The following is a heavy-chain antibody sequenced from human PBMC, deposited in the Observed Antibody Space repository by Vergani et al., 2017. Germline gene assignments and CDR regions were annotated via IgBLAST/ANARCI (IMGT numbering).Heavy chain of an antibody. J-gene: IGHJ4*02. D-gene: IGHD6-19*01. V-gene: IGHV3-48*03. CDR1: GFTFSSYE. CDR3: ARGYSSGWYFDY. Sequence: EVQLVESGGGLVQPGGSLRLSCAASGFTFSSYEMNWVRQAPGKGLEWVSYISSSGSTIYYADSVKGRFTISRDNAKNSLYLQMNSLRAEDTAVYYCARGYSSGWYFDYWGQGTLVTVSS. CDR2: ISSSGSTI.